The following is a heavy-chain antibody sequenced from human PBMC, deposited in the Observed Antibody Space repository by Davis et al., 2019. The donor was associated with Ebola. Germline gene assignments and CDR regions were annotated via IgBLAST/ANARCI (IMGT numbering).Heavy chain of an antibody. J-gene: IGHJ4*02. CDR1: GFTFSSYD. D-gene: IGHD3-10*01. Sequence: LKISCAASGFTFSSYDMHWVRQATGKGLEWVSAIGTAGDTYYPGSVKGRFTISRDNAKNSMYLQMNSLRADDTAVYYCGRDVGPNDYWGQGTLVTVSS. V-gene: IGHV3-13*01. CDR2: IGTAGDT. CDR3: GRDVGPNDY.